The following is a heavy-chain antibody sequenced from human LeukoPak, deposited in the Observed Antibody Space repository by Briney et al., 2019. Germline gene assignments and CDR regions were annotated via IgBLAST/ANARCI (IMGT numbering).Heavy chain of an antibody. CDR2: INPNSGGT. Sequence: ASVKVSCKASGYTFTGYYMHWVRQAPGQGLEWMGWINPNSGGTNYAQKFQDRVTITRDRSMSTAYMELSSLRSEDTAMYYCASSPAGIPAAPYYYYGMDVWGQGTTVTVSS. V-gene: IGHV1-2*02. D-gene: IGHD2-2*01. CDR1: GYTFTGYY. CDR3: ASSPAGIPAAPYYYYGMDV. J-gene: IGHJ6*02.